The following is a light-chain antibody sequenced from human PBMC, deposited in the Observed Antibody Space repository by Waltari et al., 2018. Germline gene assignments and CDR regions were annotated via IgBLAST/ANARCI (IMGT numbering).Light chain of an antibody. Sequence: SCRASQSVGTYLAWYQQRPGQSPRLLIYDVSYRATGIPGRFSGSGSETDFTLTISSLQPEDFAVYYCQQRRSWPLTFGGGTRVQI. CDR2: DVS. CDR1: QSVGTY. CDR3: QQRRSWPLT. J-gene: IGKJ4*01. V-gene: IGKV3-11*01.